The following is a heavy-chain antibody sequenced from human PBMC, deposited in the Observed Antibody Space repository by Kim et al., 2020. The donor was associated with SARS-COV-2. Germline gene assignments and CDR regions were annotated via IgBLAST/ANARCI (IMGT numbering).Heavy chain of an antibody. CDR2: IKNKPTGGTT. CDR1: AFTLNNVW. J-gene: IGHJ3*01. V-gene: IGHV3-15*01. CDR3: TTFNRQDAFHA. Sequence: GGSLRLSCAASAFTLNNVWMNWVRQPPGKGLEWLGVIKNKPTGGTTHFAALVEGRFTISKDDSKNMLYLQINSLKTEDTAMYYFTTFNRQDAFHAWGRGTMVIVSS.